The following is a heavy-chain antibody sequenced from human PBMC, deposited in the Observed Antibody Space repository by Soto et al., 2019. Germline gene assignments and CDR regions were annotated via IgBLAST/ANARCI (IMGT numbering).Heavy chain of an antibody. D-gene: IGHD1-26*01. CDR1: GFTFSSYW. J-gene: IGHJ4*02. CDR3: ARELDGWEQTRPLGY. V-gene: IGHV3-74*01. Sequence: GGSLRLSCAASGFTFSSYWMHWVRQAPGKGLVWVSRINSDGSSTSYADSVKGRFTISRDNAKNTLYLQMNSLRAEDTAVYYCARELDGWEQTRPLGYWGQGTLVTVSS. CDR2: INSDGSST.